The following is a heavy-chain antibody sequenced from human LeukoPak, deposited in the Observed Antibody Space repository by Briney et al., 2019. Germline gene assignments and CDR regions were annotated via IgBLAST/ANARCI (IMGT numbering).Heavy chain of an antibody. V-gene: IGHV3-23*05. CDR2: IFDSGAPS. Sequence: GGSLRLSCVASRFTFGHQAMNWVRQAPGKGPEWVSSIFDSGAPSYYSDSVKGRFTISRDNSRDTFYLQMEDLRPEDSATYYCTKAVGGGRDAYDVWGQGTRVIVSS. CDR3: TKAVGGGRDAYDV. CDR1: RFTFGHQA. J-gene: IGHJ3*01. D-gene: IGHD3-16*01.